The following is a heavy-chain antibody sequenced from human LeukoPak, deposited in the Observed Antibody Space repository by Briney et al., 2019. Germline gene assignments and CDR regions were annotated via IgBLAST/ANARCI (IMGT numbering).Heavy chain of an antibody. CDR3: ARHQLSSYYGMDV. D-gene: IGHD2-2*01. V-gene: IGHV3-53*01. J-gene: IGHJ6*02. Sequence: GGSLRLSCAASVFDVSSNFMAWVRQAPGKGLEWVSVIYSDGTTYYADSVKGRFTISRDNSKNTLYLQMNSLRAEDTAVYYVARHQLSSYYGMDVWGQGTTVTVSS. CDR2: IYSDGTT. CDR1: VFDVSSNF.